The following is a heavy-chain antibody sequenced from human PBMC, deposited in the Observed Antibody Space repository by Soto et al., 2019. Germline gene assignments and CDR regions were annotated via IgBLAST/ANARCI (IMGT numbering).Heavy chain of an antibody. D-gene: IGHD3-16*02. V-gene: IGHV3-23*01. CDR3: AKDPDRYDYVWGTYRYIDH. Sequence: PGGSLRLSCTASGITFSKYAMTWGRQAPRKGLEWVSSISTSGGRPYYADSVKGRFTISRDNSKNTLYLQMNSLRVEDTAVYYCAKDPDRYDYVWGTYRYIDHWGQGTLVTVS. CDR2: ISTSGGRP. J-gene: IGHJ4*02. CDR1: GITFSKYA.